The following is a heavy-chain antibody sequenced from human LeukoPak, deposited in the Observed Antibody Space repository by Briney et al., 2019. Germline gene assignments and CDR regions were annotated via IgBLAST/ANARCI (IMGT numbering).Heavy chain of an antibody. CDR2: IWYDGSNK. D-gene: IGHD5-18*01. CDR3: ARDLSRGYSYGSY. CDR1: GFTFSSYG. J-gene: IGHJ4*02. V-gene: IGHV3-33*01. Sequence: GGSLRLSCAASGFTFSSYGMHWVRQAPGKGLEWVAVIWYDGSNKYYADSVKGRFTISRDNSKNTLYLQMNSLRAEDTAVYYCARDLSRGYSYGSYWGQGTLVTVSS.